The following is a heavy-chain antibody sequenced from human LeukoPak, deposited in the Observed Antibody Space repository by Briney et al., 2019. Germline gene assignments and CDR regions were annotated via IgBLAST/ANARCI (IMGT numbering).Heavy chain of an antibody. Sequence: SETLSLTCAVSGYSISSGYYWGWIRQPPGKGLEWIGGIYHSGSTYYNPSLKSRVTISVDTSKNQFSLKLSSVTAADTAVYYCARSFSTIFGVVITKGFDYWGQGTLVTVSS. D-gene: IGHD3-3*01. CDR3: ARSFSTIFGVVITKGFDY. V-gene: IGHV4-38-2*01. CDR2: IYHSGST. J-gene: IGHJ4*02. CDR1: GYSISSGYY.